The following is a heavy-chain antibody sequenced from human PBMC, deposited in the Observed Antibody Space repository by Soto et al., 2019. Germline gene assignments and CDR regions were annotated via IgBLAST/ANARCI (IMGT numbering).Heavy chain of an antibody. CDR3: ARMGFDWFATYDY. D-gene: IGHD3-9*01. V-gene: IGHV4-61*01. CDR1: GGSVSSGSYY. CDR2: IYYSGST. J-gene: IGHJ4*02. Sequence: XETLSLTCTVSGGSVSSGSYYWSWIRQPPGKGLEWIGYIYYSGSTNYNPSLKSRVTISVDTSKNQFSLKLSSVTAADTAVYYCARMGFDWFATYDYWGQGTLVTVSS.